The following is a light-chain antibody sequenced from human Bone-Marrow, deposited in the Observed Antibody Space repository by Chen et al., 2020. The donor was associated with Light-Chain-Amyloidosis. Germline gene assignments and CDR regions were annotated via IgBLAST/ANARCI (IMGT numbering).Light chain of an antibody. CDR2: EDD. Sequence: NFMLTQPHSVSESPGKTGIISCTRSSGSIATNYVHWYQQRPGSSPTTVICEDDQRPSAVPDRFSGSIDRSSNSASLPISGLKTEDEADYYCQSYQGSSQGVFGGGTKLTVL. J-gene: IGLJ3*02. CDR1: SGSIATNY. V-gene: IGLV6-57*01. CDR3: QSYQGSSQGV.